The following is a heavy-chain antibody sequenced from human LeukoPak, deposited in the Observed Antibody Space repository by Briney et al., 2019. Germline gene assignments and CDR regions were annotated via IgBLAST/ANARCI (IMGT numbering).Heavy chain of an antibody. CDR1: GFTFSSYA. CDR3: AKLGSSSWLPEYYFDY. V-gene: IGHV3-9*01. Sequence: GGSLRLSCAASGFTFSSYAMSWVRQAPGKGLEWVSGISWNSGSIGYADSVKGRFTISRDNAKNSLYLQMNSLRAEDTALYYCAKLGSSSWLPEYYFDYWGQGTLVTVSS. CDR2: ISWNSGSI. J-gene: IGHJ4*02. D-gene: IGHD6-13*01.